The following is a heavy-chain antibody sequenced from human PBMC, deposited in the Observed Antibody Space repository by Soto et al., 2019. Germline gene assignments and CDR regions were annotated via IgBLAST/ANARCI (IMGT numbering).Heavy chain of an antibody. CDR1: GFTFSIYS. Sequence: EVQLVESGGGLVKPGGSLRLSCAASGFTFSIYSMTWVRQAPGKGLEWVSSIDSSSNYIYNADSVKGRFTISRDNAKNSVYQQMNSLRVEDTAVYFCAREAHFYGRSDVYDIWGQGTMVTVSS. V-gene: IGHV3-21*06. CDR3: AREAHFYGRSDVYDI. CDR2: IDSSSNYI. D-gene: IGHD4-17*01. J-gene: IGHJ3*02.